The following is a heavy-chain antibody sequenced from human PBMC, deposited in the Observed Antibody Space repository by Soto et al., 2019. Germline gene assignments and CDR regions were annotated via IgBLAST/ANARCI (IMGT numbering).Heavy chain of an antibody. CDR3: ARLPMIAAGNDYYYYYGMDV. V-gene: IGHV5-51*01. Sequence: PGESLKISCKGSGYSFTSYWIGWVRQMPGKGLEWMGIIYPGDSDTRYSPSFQGQVTISADKSISTAYLQWSSRKASDTAMYYCARLPMIAAGNDYYYYYGMDVWGQGTTVTVSS. D-gene: IGHD6-13*01. CDR1: GYSFTSYW. CDR2: IYPGDSDT. J-gene: IGHJ6*02.